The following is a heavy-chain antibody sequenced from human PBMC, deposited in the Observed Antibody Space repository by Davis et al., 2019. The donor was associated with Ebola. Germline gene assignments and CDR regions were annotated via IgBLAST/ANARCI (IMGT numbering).Heavy chain of an antibody. V-gene: IGHV3-11*01. Sequence: PGGSLRLSCAASGFTFSDYYMSWIRQAPGKGLEWVSYISSSGSTIYYADSVKGRFTISRNNAKNSLYLQMNGLRAEDTAVYYCARGERRYYPHYGMDVWGQGTTVTVSS. CDR2: ISSSGSTI. CDR3: ARGERRYYPHYGMDV. CDR1: GFTFSDYY. J-gene: IGHJ6*02. D-gene: IGHD1-26*01.